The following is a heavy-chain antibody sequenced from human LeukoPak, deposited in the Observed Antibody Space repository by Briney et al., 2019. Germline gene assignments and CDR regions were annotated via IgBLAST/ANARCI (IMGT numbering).Heavy chain of an antibody. D-gene: IGHD2-15*01. CDR2: IYTSGST. V-gene: IGHV4-61*02. Sequence: SQTLSLTCSVSGGSISSAEYYWSWIRQPAGKGLEWIGRIYTSGSTNYNPSLKSRVTMSVDTSKNQFSLKLSSVTAADTAVYYCARARTRILFRGEYYFDYWGQGTLVTVSS. CDR1: GGSISSAEYY. CDR3: ARARTRILFRGEYYFDY. J-gene: IGHJ4*02.